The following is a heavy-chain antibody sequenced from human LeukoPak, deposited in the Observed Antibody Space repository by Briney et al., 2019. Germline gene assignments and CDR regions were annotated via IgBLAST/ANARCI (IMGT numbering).Heavy chain of an antibody. CDR1: GFTFNTYS. CDR3: ARALTGYFSFDY. D-gene: IGHD3-9*01. CDR2: ISSGATTI. Sequence: GGSLRLSCEASGFTFNTYSMNWARQAPGKGLEWVSSISSGATTIYYAGSVKGRFTISRDNAKNSLFLQMNSLRAEDTAVYYCARALTGYFSFDYWGQGTLVTVSS. J-gene: IGHJ4*02. V-gene: IGHV3-48*04.